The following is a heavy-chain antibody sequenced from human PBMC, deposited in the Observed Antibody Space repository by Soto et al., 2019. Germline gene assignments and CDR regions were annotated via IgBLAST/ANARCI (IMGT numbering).Heavy chain of an antibody. J-gene: IGHJ2*01. Sequence: QVQLVESGGGLVKAGGSLRLSCAASGFTFSDYYMSWIRQAPGKGLEWLSYISGSGSYTNFADSVKGRFTISRDNAKNSLYLQMNSLRAEDTAVYYCARIQSPWNFDLWGRGTLVTVSS. CDR3: ARIQSPWNFDL. CDR2: ISGSGSYT. V-gene: IGHV3-11*06. CDR1: GFTFSDYY.